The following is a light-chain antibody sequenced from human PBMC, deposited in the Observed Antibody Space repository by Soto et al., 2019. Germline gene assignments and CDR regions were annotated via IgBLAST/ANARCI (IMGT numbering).Light chain of an antibody. J-gene: IGKJ1*01. CDR3: QQYGSSPQT. Sequence: EIALTQSPGTLSLSPGERATLSCRASQSVSSSYLAWYQQKPGQAPRLLVYGASSRATGIPDRFSGSGSGKDFTLTISRLEPEDFAEYYCQQYGSSPQTFGQETNVEIK. CDR1: QSVSSSY. CDR2: GAS. V-gene: IGKV3-20*01.